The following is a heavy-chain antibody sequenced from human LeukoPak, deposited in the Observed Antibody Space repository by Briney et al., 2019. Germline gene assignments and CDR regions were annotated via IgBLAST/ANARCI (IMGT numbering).Heavy chain of an antibody. Sequence: GSLRLSCAASGFTFSSYMMTWIRQPPGKGLEWIGDIYYRGSTYYNPSLKSRVSISIDTSNNQFSLTLNSVTAADTALYFCARRRYYDSTGYLDWGQGTLVTVSS. V-gene: IGHV4-59*08. CDR1: GFTFSSYM. D-gene: IGHD3-22*01. CDR2: IYYRGST. CDR3: ARRRYYDSTGYLD. J-gene: IGHJ1*01.